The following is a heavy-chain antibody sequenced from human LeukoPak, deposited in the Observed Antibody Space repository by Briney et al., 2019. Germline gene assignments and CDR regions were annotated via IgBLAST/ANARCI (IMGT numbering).Heavy chain of an antibody. V-gene: IGHV1-2*02. CDR2: INPNSGDT. Sequence: ASVKVSCKASGYTXTGYYIHGVRQAPGQGLEWMGWINPNSGDTNYAQKFQGRVTLTRDTSISTAYMELSSLRSDDTAVYYCARAGIYGDSDTFDYWGQGTLVTVSS. CDR3: ARAGIYGDSDTFDY. D-gene: IGHD4-17*01. CDR1: GYTXTGYY. J-gene: IGHJ4*02.